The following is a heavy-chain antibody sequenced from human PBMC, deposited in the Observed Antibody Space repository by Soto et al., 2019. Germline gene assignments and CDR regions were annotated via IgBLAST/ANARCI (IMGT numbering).Heavy chain of an antibody. D-gene: IGHD2-15*01. J-gene: IGHJ4*01. V-gene: IGHV3-23*01. CDR3: AKDLGGYCSGGSCYDFDF. Sequence: GGSLRLSCAASGFTFSSYAMSWVRQAPGKGLEWVSAISGSGGSTYYADSVKGRFTISRDNSKNTLYLQMNSLRAEDTAVDYCAKDLGGYCSGGSCYDFDFWGQGTMVTVSS. CDR2: ISGSGGST. CDR1: GFTFSSYA.